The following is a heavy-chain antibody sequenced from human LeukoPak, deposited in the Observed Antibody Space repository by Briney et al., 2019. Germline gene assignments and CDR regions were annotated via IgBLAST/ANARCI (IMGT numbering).Heavy chain of an antibody. CDR2: ISAYNGNT. Sequence: ASVKVSCKASGYTFTSYGISWVRRAPGQGLEWMGWISAYNGNTNYAQKLPGRVTMTTDTSTSTAYMELRSLRSDDTAVYYCARDQDVVVPAAIRFDYWGQGTLVTVSS. V-gene: IGHV1-18*01. CDR1: GYTFTSYG. D-gene: IGHD2-2*02. CDR3: ARDQDVVVPAAIRFDY. J-gene: IGHJ4*02.